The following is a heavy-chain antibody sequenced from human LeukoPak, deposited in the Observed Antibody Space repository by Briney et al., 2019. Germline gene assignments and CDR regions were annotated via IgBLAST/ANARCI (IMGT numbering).Heavy chain of an antibody. Sequence: GGSLRLSCAASGFTFSSCSMNWVHQAPGKGLEWVSSISSSSYIYYADSVKGRFTISRDNAKNSLYLQMNSLRAEDTAVYYCARSYSSPNFDYWGQGTLVTVSS. CDR1: GFTFSSCS. V-gene: IGHV3-21*01. D-gene: IGHD2-2*01. CDR3: ARSYSSPNFDY. J-gene: IGHJ4*02. CDR2: ISSSSYI.